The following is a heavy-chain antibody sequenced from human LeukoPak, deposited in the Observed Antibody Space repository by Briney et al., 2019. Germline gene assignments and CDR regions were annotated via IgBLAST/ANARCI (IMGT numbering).Heavy chain of an antibody. D-gene: IGHD3-22*01. V-gene: IGHV3-7*01. CDR2: IKQDGSEK. CDR1: GFTFSSYW. Sequence: GGSLRLSCAASGFTFSSYWMSWVRQAPGKGLEWVANIKQDGSEKYYVDSVKGRFTISRNNAKNSLYLQMNSLRAEDTAVYYCARDERYYYDSSDCWGQGTLVTVSS. J-gene: IGHJ4*02. CDR3: ARDERYYYDSSDC.